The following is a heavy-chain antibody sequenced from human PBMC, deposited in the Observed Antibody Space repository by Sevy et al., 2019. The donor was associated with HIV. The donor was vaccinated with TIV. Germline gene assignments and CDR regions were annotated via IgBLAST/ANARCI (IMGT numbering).Heavy chain of an antibody. Sequence: GSLRLSCATSGFTFSSYTMNWVRQAPGKGLEWISYISSSGTSIYYADSVKGRFTISRDNAKDSLYLQMNSLRDEDTAVYYCARDWVAGGAFDIWGQGTMVTVSS. CDR1: GFTFSSYT. J-gene: IGHJ3*02. D-gene: IGHD1-26*01. CDR3: ARDWVAGGAFDI. CDR2: ISSSGTSI. V-gene: IGHV3-48*02.